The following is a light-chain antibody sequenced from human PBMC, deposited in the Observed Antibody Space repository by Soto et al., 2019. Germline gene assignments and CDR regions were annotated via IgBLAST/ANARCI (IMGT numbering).Light chain of an antibody. CDR1: SSDVGGYNY. J-gene: IGLJ2*01. V-gene: IGLV2-14*01. CDR2: DVS. CDR3: SSYTSSSTVVV. Sequence: QSALTQPASVYGSPGQSITISCTGTSSDVGGYNYVSWYQQHPGKAPKLMIYDVSNRPSGVSNRFSGSKSGNTASLTISGLQAEDEADYYCSSYTSSSTVVVFGGGTKLTVL.